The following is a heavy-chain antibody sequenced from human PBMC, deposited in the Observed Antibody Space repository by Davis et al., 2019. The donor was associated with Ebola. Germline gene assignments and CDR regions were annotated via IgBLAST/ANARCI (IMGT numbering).Heavy chain of an antibody. D-gene: IGHD2-21*01. J-gene: IGHJ6*02. Sequence: GESLKISCAASGFTFSSHGMHWVRQAPGKGLEWVAFIRFDGSNKYYADSVKGRFTISRDNSNNMLYAQMYSLRTEDTAVYYCANLAVITGFYGMDVWGQGTTVTVSS. CDR2: IRFDGSNK. CDR1: GFTFSSHG. CDR3: ANLAVITGFYGMDV. V-gene: IGHV3-30*02.